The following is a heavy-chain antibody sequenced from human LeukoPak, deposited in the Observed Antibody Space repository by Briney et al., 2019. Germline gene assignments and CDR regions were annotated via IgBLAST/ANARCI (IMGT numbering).Heavy chain of an antibody. Sequence: SQTLSLTCTVSGGSISSGSYYWSWIRQPAGKGLEWIGRIYTSGSTNYNPSLKSRVTISVDTSKNQFSLKLSSVTAADTAVYYCARGRMIVVASYYYYYMDVWGKGTTVTISS. CDR3: ARGRMIVVASYYYYYMDV. CDR2: IYTSGST. V-gene: IGHV4-61*02. J-gene: IGHJ6*03. D-gene: IGHD3-22*01. CDR1: GGSISSGSYY.